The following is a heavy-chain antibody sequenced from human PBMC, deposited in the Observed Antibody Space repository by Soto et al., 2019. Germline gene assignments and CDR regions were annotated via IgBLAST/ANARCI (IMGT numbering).Heavy chain of an antibody. V-gene: IGHV4-39*01. CDR3: ARAGVACGGDCGWFDP. J-gene: IGHJ5*02. D-gene: IGHD2-21*02. CDR2: IYYTGNT. CDR1: GDSLRSSYHY. Sequence: TLSLTCTVSGDSLRSSYHYWGWIRQLPGKGLEWIGSIYYTGNTYYNPSLKSRVSISVDMATNEISLRLRAESIADTAVYYCARAGVACGGDCGWFDPWGQGTLVTVSS.